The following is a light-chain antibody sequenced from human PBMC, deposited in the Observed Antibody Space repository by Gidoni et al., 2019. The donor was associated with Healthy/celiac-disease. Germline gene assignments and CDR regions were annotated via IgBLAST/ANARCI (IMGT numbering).Light chain of an antibody. V-gene: IGLV3-19*01. Sequence: SYELTQDHAVSVALGQQVRITCQGDRPRSCYANWYQQKPGQAPVLVIYGKNNRPSGIPDRFSGSSSGNTASLTITGAQAEDEADYYCNSRDSSGNHLVFGGGTKLAVL. J-gene: IGLJ2*01. CDR2: GKN. CDR1: RPRSCY. CDR3: NSRDSSGNHLV.